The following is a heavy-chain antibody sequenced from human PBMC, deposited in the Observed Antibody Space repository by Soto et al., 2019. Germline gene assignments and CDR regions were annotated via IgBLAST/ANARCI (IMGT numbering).Heavy chain of an antibody. CDR3: ARLSDYGFDWLVGYWYFDL. CDR2: ISAYNGNT. V-gene: IGHV1-18*01. CDR1: GYTFTSYG. J-gene: IGHJ2*01. D-gene: IGHD3-9*01. Sequence: QVQLVQSGAEVKKPGASVKVSCKASGYTFTSYGISWVRQAPGQGLEWMGWISAYNGNTNYAQKLQGRVTMTTDTXXSXAXXELRSLRSDATAVYYCARLSDYGFDWLVGYWYFDLWGRGTLVTVSS.